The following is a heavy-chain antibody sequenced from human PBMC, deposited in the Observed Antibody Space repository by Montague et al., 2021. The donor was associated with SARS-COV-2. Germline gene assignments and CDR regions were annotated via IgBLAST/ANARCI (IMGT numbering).Heavy chain of an antibody. CDR2: INWNGDTT. CDR3: ASLRDSGAYGAPDAY. D-gene: IGHD3-22*01. V-gene: IGHV3-20*04. J-gene: IGHJ4*02. CDR1: GFIFDDYG. Sequence: SLRLSCAASGFIFDDYGMNWVRQAPGKGLEWVSRINWNGDTTRYADSVRGRFTISRDNAKKSLYLQMNSPRADDSAFYYCASLRDSGAYGAPDAYWGQGTLVTVSS.